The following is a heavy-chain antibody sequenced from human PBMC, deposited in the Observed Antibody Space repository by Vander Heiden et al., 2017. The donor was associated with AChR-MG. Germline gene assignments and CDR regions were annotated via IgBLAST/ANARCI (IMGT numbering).Heavy chain of an antibody. CDR1: GFTFSSYA. Sequence: EVQLLESGGGLVQPGGSLRLSCAASGFTFSSYAMSWVRQAPGKGLEWVSAISGSVGSTYYADSVKGRFTISRDNSKNTLYLQMNSLRAEDTAVYYCAKDGVRYSSGWYVFDYWGQGTLVTVSS. CDR3: AKDGVRYSSGWYVFDY. D-gene: IGHD6-19*01. J-gene: IGHJ4*02. V-gene: IGHV3-23*01. CDR2: ISGSVGST.